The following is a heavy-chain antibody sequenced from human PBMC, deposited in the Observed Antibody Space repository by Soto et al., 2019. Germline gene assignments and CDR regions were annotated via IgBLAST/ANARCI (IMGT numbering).Heavy chain of an antibody. CDR3: ARDPVGATHLDY. D-gene: IGHD1-26*01. V-gene: IGHV4-59*01. CDR1: SISTYY. Sequence: NPSETLSLTCTVGSISTYYWNWIRQPPGKGLEWIGYIYYMGRTNYNSSLKSRVTMSIDTSKNQFSLKLSSVTAADTAIYYCARDPVGATHLDYWGQGAPVTVSS. J-gene: IGHJ4*02. CDR2: IYYMGRT.